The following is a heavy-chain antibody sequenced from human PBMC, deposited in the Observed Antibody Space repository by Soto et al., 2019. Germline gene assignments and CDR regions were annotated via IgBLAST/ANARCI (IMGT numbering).Heavy chain of an antibody. CDR2: INAGNGNT. CDR1: GYTFTSYA. J-gene: IGHJ6*02. D-gene: IGHD3-3*01. V-gene: IGHV1-3*01. CDR3: ARDRVGYDFWSGSNYGMDV. Sequence: VASVKVSCKASGYTFTSYAMHWVRQVPGQRLEWMGWINAGNGNTKYSQKFQGRVTITRDTSASTAYMELGILRSEDTAVYYCARDRVGYDFWSGSNYGMDVWGQGTTVTVSS.